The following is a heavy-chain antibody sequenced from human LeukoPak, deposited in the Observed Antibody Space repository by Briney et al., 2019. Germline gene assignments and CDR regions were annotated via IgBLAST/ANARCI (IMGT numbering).Heavy chain of an antibody. Sequence: ASVKVSCMASGYTFTSYYMHWVRPAPGQGLEWMGIINPSGGSTSYAQKFQGRVTMTRDTSTSTVYMELSSLRSEDTAVYYCATLGGVIVKDYWGQGTLVTVSS. CDR2: INPSGGST. CDR1: GYTFTSYY. D-gene: IGHD3-16*02. V-gene: IGHV1-46*01. CDR3: ATLGGVIVKDY. J-gene: IGHJ4*02.